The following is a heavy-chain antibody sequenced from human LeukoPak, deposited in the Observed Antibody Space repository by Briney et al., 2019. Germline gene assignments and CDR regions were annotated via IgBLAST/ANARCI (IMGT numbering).Heavy chain of an antibody. CDR2: IYSGGST. CDR1: GFTVSSNY. CDR3: ARGAYSSGPYYFDY. D-gene: IGHD6-19*01. V-gene: IGHV3-53*01. Sequence: GGSLRLSCAASGFTVSSNYMSWVRQAPGKGLEWVSVIYSGGSTYYADSVKGRFTISRDNSKNTLYLQMNSLRAEDTAVYYCARGAYSSGPYYFDYWGQGTLVTVSS. J-gene: IGHJ4*02.